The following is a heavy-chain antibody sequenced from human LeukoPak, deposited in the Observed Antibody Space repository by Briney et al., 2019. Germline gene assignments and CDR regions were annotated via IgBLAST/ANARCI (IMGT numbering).Heavy chain of an antibody. V-gene: IGHV3-15*01. J-gene: IGHJ4*02. Sequence: GGSLRLSCQASGFTFNNAWMSWVRQAPGKGLEWVGRIKSKTDGGEADYAESVKGRFTISRDDSKNTLYLQMNSLKTEDTALYFCTKDRLWGVWRQSNSFDYWGQGTLVAVSS. D-gene: IGHD3-3*01. CDR1: GFTFNNAW. CDR3: TKDRLWGVWRQSNSFDY. CDR2: IKSKTDGGEA.